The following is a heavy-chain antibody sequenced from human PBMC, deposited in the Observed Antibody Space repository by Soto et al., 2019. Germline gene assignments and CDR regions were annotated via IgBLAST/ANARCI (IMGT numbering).Heavy chain of an antibody. Sequence: GSLLLSCSASGFTFSIYAMNWVRPAPGKGLEWVSAISGSGGSTYYADSVKGRFTISRDNSKNTLYLQMNSLRAEDTAVYYCEKEGGSGWYSLVYDYWGQGTLVTVSS. CDR1: GFTFSIYA. V-gene: IGHV3-23*01. CDR2: ISGSGGST. CDR3: EKEGGSGWYSLVYDY. J-gene: IGHJ4*02. D-gene: IGHD6-19*01.